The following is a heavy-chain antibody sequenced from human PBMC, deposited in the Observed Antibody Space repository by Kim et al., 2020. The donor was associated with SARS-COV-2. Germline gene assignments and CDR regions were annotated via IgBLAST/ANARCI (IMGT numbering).Heavy chain of an antibody. CDR2: ISSSSSYI. J-gene: IGHJ6*02. V-gene: IGHV3-21*01. CDR1: GFTFSSYS. Sequence: GGSLRLSCAASGFTFSSYSMNWVRQAPGKGLEWVSSISSSSSYIYYADSVKGRFTISRDNAKNSLYLQMNSLRAEDTAVYYCARDPGEVVAAAEYYGMDVWGQGTTVTVSS. CDR3: ARDPGEVVAAAEYYGMDV. D-gene: IGHD6-13*01.